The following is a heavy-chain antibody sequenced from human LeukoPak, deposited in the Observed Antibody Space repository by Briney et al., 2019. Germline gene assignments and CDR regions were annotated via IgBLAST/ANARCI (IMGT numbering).Heavy chain of an antibody. J-gene: IGHJ4*02. D-gene: IGHD3-16*01. Sequence: GGSLRLSCAASGFTFDDYAMHWVRQAPGKGLEWVSGVSWNSGSIGYADSVKGRFTISRDNAKNSLYLQMNSLRAEDTALYYCAKEDRRGRHFDYWGQGTLVTVSS. CDR1: GFTFDDYA. V-gene: IGHV3-9*01. CDR2: VSWNSGSI. CDR3: AKEDRRGRHFDY.